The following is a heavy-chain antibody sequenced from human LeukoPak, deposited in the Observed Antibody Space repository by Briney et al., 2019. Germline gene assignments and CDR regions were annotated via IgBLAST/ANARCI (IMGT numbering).Heavy chain of an antibody. J-gene: IGHJ4*02. CDR2: IYPGDSDT. V-gene: IGHV5-51*01. CDR3: ARQAYTYAPFDY. Sequence: GASLQISCKGFGSRFNNYWIGWVRQLPGKGLEWMGIIYPGDSDTRYSPSFQGQVTISADRSISTAYLQWSSLKASDTAMYYCARQAYTYAPFDYWGQGTLVTVSS. D-gene: IGHD5-18*01. CDR1: GSRFNNYW.